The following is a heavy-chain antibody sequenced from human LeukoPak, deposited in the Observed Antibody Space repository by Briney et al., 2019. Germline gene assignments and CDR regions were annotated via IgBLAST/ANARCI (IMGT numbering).Heavy chain of an antibody. J-gene: IGHJ5*02. V-gene: IGHV4-59*08. CDR3: ARTTRKGELLCWFDP. D-gene: IGHD1-26*01. CDR1: GGSISSYY. Sequence: SETLSLTCTVSGGSISSYYWSWIRQPPGKGLEWIGYIYYSGSTNNNPSLKSRVTISVDTSKNQFSLKLSSVTAADTAVYYCARTTRKGELLCWFDPWGQGTLVTVSS. CDR2: IYYSGST.